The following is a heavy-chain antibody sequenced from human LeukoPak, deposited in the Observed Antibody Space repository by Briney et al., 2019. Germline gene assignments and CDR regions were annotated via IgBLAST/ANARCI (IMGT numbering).Heavy chain of an antibody. V-gene: IGHV4-39*07. D-gene: IGHD2-15*01. CDR1: GGSISSSSYY. J-gene: IGHJ4*02. Sequence: KPSETLSPTCTVSGGSISSSSYYWGWIRQPPGKGLEWIGSIYYSGSTYYNPSLKSRVTISVDTSKNQFSLKLSSVTAADTAVYYCARERGSSSDYWGQGTLVTVSS. CDR2: IYYSGST. CDR3: ARERGSSSDY.